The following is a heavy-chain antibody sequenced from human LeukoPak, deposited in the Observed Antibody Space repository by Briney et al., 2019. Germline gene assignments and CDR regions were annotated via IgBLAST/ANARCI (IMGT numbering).Heavy chain of an antibody. D-gene: IGHD3-22*01. CDR3: ARGDSAPYFLPSRLPY. CDR2: ISPGSDFT. V-gene: IGHV3-21*06. J-gene: IGHJ4*02. CDR1: GFFFGDFG. Sequence: GGSLRLSCTACGFFFGDFGMNWVRQPPGKGLEWFSSISPGSDFTYYADSMKGRFTISRDNAKSSLYLQMNSLRADDTAVYYCARGDSAPYFLPSRLPYWGQGTLVTVSS.